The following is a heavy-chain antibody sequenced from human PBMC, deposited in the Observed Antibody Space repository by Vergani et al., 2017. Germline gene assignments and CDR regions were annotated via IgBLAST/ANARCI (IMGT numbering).Heavy chain of an antibody. CDR2: IYTSGST. D-gene: IGHD3-10*01. Sequence: QVQLQESGPGLVKPSETLSLTCTVSGGSISSYYWSWIRQPPGKGLEWIGYIYTSGSTNYNPSLKSRVTISVDTSKNQFSLKLSSVTAADTAVYYCAREYYYGSGSSYGMDVWGQGTTVTVSS. V-gene: IGHV4-4*08. CDR3: AREYYYGSGSSYGMDV. J-gene: IGHJ6*02. CDR1: GGSISSYY.